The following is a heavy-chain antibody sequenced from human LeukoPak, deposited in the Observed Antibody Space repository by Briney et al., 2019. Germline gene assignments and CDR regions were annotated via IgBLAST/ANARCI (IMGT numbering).Heavy chain of an antibody. CDR2: IYYSGTT. Sequence: PSETLSLTCTVSGGSISSGSYYWGWLRRPPGKGLEWIGSIYYSGTTYYNPSLKSRVTISVDTSKNQFSLKLSSVTAADTAVYYCARVGRGEVDYWGQGTLVTVSS. D-gene: IGHD3-10*01. J-gene: IGHJ4*02. V-gene: IGHV4-39*07. CDR1: GGSISSGSYY. CDR3: ARVGRGEVDY.